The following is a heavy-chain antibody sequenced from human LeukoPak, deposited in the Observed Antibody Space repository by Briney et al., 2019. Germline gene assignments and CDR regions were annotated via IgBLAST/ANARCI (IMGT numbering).Heavy chain of an antibody. CDR1: GYTFTSYS. CDR2: ISTYNGNS. J-gene: IGHJ4*02. Sequence: ASVKVSCKAYGYTFTSYSINWVRQVPGQGLEWMGWISTYNGNSNYAQKLQGRVTMTTDTSTSTAYMELRSLRSDDTAMYYCAKDRWRDGSSSFDNWGQGTLVTVCS. V-gene: IGHV1-18*01. CDR3: AKDRWRDGSSSFDN. D-gene: IGHD6-6*01.